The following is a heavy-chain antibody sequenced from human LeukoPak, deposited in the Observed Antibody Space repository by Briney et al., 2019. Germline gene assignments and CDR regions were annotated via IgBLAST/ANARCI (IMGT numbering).Heavy chain of an antibody. CDR2: INHSGST. CDR3: ARDVVVPAAIWCMDV. Sequence: SETLSLTCTVSGGSISSGGYYWSWIRQPPGKGLEWIGEINHSGSTNYNPSLKSRVTISVDTSKNQFSLKLSSVTAADTAVYYCARDVVVPAAIWCMDVWGQGTTVTVSS. J-gene: IGHJ6*02. D-gene: IGHD2-2*01. V-gene: IGHV4-39*07. CDR1: GGSISSGGYY.